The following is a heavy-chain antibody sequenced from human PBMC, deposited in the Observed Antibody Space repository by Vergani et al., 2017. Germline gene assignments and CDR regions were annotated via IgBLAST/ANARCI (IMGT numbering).Heavy chain of an antibody. CDR3: AKDGRQQLVYDAFDI. J-gene: IGHJ3*02. CDR2: ISGSGGST. CDR1: GFTFDDYG. Sequence: EVQLVESGGGVVRPGGSLRLSCAASGFTFDDYGMSWVRQAPGKGLEWVSAISGSGGSTYYADSVKGRFTISRDNSKNTLYLQMNSLRAEDTAVYYCAKDGRQQLVYDAFDIWGQGTMVTVSS. D-gene: IGHD6-13*01. V-gene: IGHV3-23*04.